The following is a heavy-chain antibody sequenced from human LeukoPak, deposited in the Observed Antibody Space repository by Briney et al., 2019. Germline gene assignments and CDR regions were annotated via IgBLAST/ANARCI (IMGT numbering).Heavy chain of an antibody. CDR1: GGSISSSSYY. D-gene: IGHD5-18*01. CDR3: AESNGYSYGYFDY. V-gene: IGHV4-39*01. J-gene: IGHJ4*02. CDR2: IYYSGST. Sequence: QSSETLSLTCTVSGGSISSSSYYWGWIRQPPGKGLEWIGSIYYSGSTYYNPSLKSRVTISVDTSKNQFSLKLSSVTAAHTAVYYCAESNGYSYGYFDYWGQGTLVTVSS.